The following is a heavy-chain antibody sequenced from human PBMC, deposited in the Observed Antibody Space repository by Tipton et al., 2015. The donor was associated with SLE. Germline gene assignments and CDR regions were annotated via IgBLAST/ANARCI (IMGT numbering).Heavy chain of an antibody. J-gene: IGHJ4*02. CDR2: ITSGDVT. CDR1: GFTFSDYA. Sequence: SLRLSCTASGFTFSDYAMNWVRQAPGKGLEWVSVITSGDVTYYSDSVKGRFIISRDDSKTTMYLQMNRLRPEDTAVYYCAKDRFYDSGGYFFFDYWGPGTQVTVSS. V-gene: IGHV3-23*03. CDR3: AKDRFYDSGGYFFFDY. D-gene: IGHD3-22*01.